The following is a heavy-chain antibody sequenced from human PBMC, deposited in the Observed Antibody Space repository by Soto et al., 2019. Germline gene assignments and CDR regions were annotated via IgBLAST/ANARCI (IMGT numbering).Heavy chain of an antibody. CDR1: GLTFSGYW. D-gene: IGHD2-15*01. J-gene: IGHJ4*02. CDR3: EGGGGGGY. Sequence: EVQLVESGGDLVQPGGSLRLSCAASGLTFSGYWMHWVRQAPGKGLVWVSRVNSDGTSTAYADSVKGRFTISRDNAKNTLYRQMTSLRAEDTVVYSGEGGGGGGYGGQGPLVPVSS. V-gene: IGHV3-74*01. CDR2: VNSDGTST.